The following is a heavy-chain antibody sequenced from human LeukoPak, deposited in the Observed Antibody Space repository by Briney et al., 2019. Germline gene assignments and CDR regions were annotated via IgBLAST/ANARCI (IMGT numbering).Heavy chain of an antibody. J-gene: IGHJ4*02. CDR2: IKQDGSEK. D-gene: IGHD1-26*01. Sequence: GGPLRLSCVGSGFSLSSYWMTWVRQAPGKGLEGVANIKQDGSEKYYVDSVKSRFTISRDNAKNSLYLQMNSLRAEDTAVYYCVRDRMIVRVTAGFDYWGQGTLVTVSS. CDR3: VRDRMIVRVTAGFDY. V-gene: IGHV3-7*01. CDR1: GFSLSSYW.